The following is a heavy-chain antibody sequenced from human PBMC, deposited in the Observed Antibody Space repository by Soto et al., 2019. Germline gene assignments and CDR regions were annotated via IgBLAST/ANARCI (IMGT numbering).Heavy chain of an antibody. CDR2: IYYSGST. D-gene: IGHD3-3*01. CDR1: GGSISSYY. J-gene: IGHJ5*02. V-gene: IGHV4-59*01. CDR3: ARVTYYDFWSGYLYSNWFDP. Sequence: LSLTCTVSGGSISSYYWSWIRQPPGKGLEWIGYIYYSGSTNYNPSLKSRVTISVNTSKNQFSLKLSSVTAADTAVYYCARVTYYDFWSGYLYSNWFDPWGQGTLVTVSS.